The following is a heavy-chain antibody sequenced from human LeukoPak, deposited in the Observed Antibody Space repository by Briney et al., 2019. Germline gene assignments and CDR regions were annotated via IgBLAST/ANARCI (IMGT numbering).Heavy chain of an antibody. J-gene: IGHJ4*02. CDR2: IKKDGSEK. D-gene: IGHD3-10*01. CDR3: ASSGLTNGSGSYFVY. CDR1: GFTFSSYW. Sequence: GGSLRLSCAASGFTFSSYWMSWVRQAPGKGREGVANIKKDGSEKYYLDSVRGRFSISRDNAKNSLDLPMNSRRAEDTALYYCASSGLTNGSGSYFVYWGQGTLVTVSS. V-gene: IGHV3-7*03.